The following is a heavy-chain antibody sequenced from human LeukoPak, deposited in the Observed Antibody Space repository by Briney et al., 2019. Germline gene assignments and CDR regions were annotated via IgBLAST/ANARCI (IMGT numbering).Heavy chain of an antibody. CDR1: GFIFSDYY. Sequence: GGSLRLSCAASGFIFSDYYMSCIRQGPGKGREWLSYITSSGSTIYYADSVKGRFTISRDNAKNSLYLQMNSLRAEDTAVYYCARREGGFYSWGIAYWGQGTLVTVSS. CDR2: ITSSGSTI. CDR3: ARREGGFYSWGIAY. V-gene: IGHV3-11*04. D-gene: IGHD3-16*01. J-gene: IGHJ4*02.